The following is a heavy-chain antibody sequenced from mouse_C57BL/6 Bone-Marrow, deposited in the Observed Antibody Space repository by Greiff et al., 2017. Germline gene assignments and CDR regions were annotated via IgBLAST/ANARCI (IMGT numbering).Heavy chain of an antibody. V-gene: IGHV14-4*01. CDR1: GFNINDDH. Sequence: EVQLVESGAELVRPGASVKMSCKASGFNINDDHMEWVKQRPEQSLEWIGWFDPENGDTKYASKFQGKATLTAETSANTAYLQLSSLTSEDTAVYYCTTNCSNSYYFDYWGQGTTLTVSS. CDR3: TTNCSNSYYFDY. CDR2: FDPENGDT. J-gene: IGHJ2*01. D-gene: IGHD2-5*01.